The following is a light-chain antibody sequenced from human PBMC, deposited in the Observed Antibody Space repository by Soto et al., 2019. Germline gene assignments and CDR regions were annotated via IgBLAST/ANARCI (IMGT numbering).Light chain of an antibody. CDR1: SGYSNYK. J-gene: IGLJ1*01. CDR2: VGTGGIVG. Sequence: QSVLTQPPSASASLGASVTLTCTLSSGYSNYKVDWYQQRPGKGPRFVMRVGTGGIVGSKGDGIPDRFSVLGSGLNRYLTIKNIQEEDESDYHCGADHGSGSNFVYVFGTDQAHRP. CDR3: GADHGSGSNFVYV. V-gene: IGLV9-49*01.